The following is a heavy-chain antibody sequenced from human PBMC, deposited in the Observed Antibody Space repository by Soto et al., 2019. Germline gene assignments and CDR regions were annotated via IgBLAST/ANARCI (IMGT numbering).Heavy chain of an antibody. J-gene: IGHJ4*02. V-gene: IGHV3-48*02. CDR1: GFTFSSYS. CDR3: AREDILGARSFDY. D-gene: IGHD3-9*01. CDR2: ISSGSKTI. Sequence: EVQLVESGGGLVEWGGSLRLSCAASGFTFSSYSVNWVRQAPGKGPEWVSYISSGSKTIFYADSVKGRFTVSRDKVRNRQYLQMNSLRDEDTAVYYCAREDILGARSFDYWGQGTLVTVSS.